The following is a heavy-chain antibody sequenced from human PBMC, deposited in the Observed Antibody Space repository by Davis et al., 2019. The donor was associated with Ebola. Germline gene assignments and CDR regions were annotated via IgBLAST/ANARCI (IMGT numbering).Heavy chain of an antibody. CDR2: IFDSGST. CDR3: VRDDWGYWSFDL. J-gene: IGHJ2*01. Sequence: SETLSLTCTVSGGSISSGGYYWTWFRQHPGKGLEWIGNIFDSGSTSYNPSLKSRLSISRNTSKNQFSLRLTSVTVADTAVYYCVRDDWGYWSFDLWGRGTLVTVSS. D-gene: IGHD7-27*01. CDR1: GGSISSGGYY. V-gene: IGHV4-31*03.